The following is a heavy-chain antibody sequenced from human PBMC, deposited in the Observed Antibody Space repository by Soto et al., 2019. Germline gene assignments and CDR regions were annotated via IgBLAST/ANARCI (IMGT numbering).Heavy chain of an antibody. J-gene: IGHJ5*02. V-gene: IGHV3-7*05. CDR2: IKQDGSEK. D-gene: IGHD3-10*01. CDR3: AKDYRGNWFDP. Sequence: PGGSLRLSCAGSGFIFSNYWMSWVRQAPGKGLEWVANIKQDGSEKYYVDSVKGRFTISRDNAKKSLYLQMNSLRAEDTAVYYCAKDYRGNWFDPWGQGTLVTSPQ. CDR1: GFIFSNYW.